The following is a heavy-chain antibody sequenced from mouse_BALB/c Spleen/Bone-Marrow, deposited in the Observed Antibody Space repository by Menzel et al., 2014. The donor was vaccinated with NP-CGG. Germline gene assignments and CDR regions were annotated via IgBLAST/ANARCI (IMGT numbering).Heavy chain of an antibody. CDR1: GYAFSNNW. V-gene: IGHV1-80*01. Sequence: QVQLQQSGAEMVRPGSSVKISCKASGYAFSNNWMNWLKQRPGPGLEWIGQIYPGDGDTNYNGKFKGKATLTADKSSSIAYMQLSSLTSEDSAVYFCHYFGSDYYVMDYWGQGTSVTVSP. D-gene: IGHD1-1*01. J-gene: IGHJ4*01. CDR2: IYPGDGDT. CDR3: HYFGSDYYVMDY.